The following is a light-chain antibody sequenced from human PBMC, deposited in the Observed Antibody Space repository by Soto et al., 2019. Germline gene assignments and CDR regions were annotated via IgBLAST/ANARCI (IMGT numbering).Light chain of an antibody. CDR2: INN. J-gene: IGLJ2*01. V-gene: IGLV1-44*01. CDR3: ATWDDSLNAVV. CDR1: NSNIGVYP. Sequence: QSVLTQPPSASGTPGQRVTISCSGSNSNIGVYPVHWYQRLPGTAPKLLIYINNQRPPGVPDRFSGSKSGTSGSLAISGLQSEDEADYYCATWDDSLNAVVFGGGTKVTVL.